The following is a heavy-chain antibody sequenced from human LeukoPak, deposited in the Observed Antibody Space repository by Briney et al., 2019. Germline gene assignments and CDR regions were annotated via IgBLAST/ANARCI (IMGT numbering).Heavy chain of an antibody. J-gene: IGHJ4*02. CDR2: ISGSGGST. D-gene: IGHD5-18*01. CDR1: GFTFSSYA. V-gene: IGHV3-23*01. CDR3: ARDLIQLWFYFDY. Sequence: PGGSLRLSCAASGFTFSSYAMSWVRQAPGKGLEWVSAISGSGGSTYYADSVKGRFTISRDNSKNTLYLQMNSLRAEDTAVYYCARDLIQLWFYFDYWGQGTLVTVSS.